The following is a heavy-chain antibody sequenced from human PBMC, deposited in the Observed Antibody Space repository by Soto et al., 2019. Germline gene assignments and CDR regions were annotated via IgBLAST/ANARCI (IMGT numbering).Heavy chain of an antibody. J-gene: IGHJ4*02. D-gene: IGHD6-13*01. CDR3: ARHPPYSSSWPYFDY. CDR1: GGSISSSSYH. CDR2: IYYSGST. V-gene: IGHV4-61*05. Sequence: SETLSLTCTVSGGSISSSSYHWSWIRQPPGKGLEWIGYIYYSGSTNYNPSLKSRVTISVDTSKNQFSLKLSSVTAADTAVYYCARHPPYSSSWPYFDYWGQGTLVTVSS.